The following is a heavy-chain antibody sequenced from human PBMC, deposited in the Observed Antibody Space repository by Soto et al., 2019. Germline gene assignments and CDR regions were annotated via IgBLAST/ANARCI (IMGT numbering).Heavy chain of an antibody. J-gene: IGHJ4*02. CDR2: FYPGGST. Sequence: QVQMQESGPGLVKPSETLSLKCGVSGYSISNGYHWGWIRQPPGKGLEWIGNFYPGGSTYYNPSLKSRVTIAEDTSKNQFSLNVSSVTAADMAVYYCARLAGGTDYWGQRILVTVSS. CDR3: ARLAGGTDY. CDR1: GYSISNGYH. D-gene: IGHD2-15*01. V-gene: IGHV4-38-2*01.